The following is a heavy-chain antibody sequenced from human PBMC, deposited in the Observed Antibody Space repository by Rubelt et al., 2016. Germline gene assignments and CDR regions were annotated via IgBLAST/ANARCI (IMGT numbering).Heavy chain of an antibody. J-gene: IGHJ4*02. V-gene: IGHV4-34*01. CDR2: IYYSGTT. Sequence: QVQLQQWGAGLLKPSETLSLTCAVYGGSFSGYYWSWICQPPGKGLEWIGYIYYSGTTNYNPSLKSRVTISVDTSKNQFSRKLSSVTAADTAVYYCATGTTVTTGLAYWGQGTLVTVSS. CDR1: GGSFSGYY. CDR3: ATGTTVTTGLAY. D-gene: IGHD4-17*01.